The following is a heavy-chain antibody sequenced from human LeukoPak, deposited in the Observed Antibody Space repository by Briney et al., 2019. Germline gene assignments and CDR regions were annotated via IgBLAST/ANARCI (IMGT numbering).Heavy chain of an antibody. J-gene: IGHJ4*02. D-gene: IGHD4-17*01. V-gene: IGHV4-38-2*02. CDR1: GYSISSGYY. CDR3: ARGGLFTVTTGRGTFDY. CDR2: IYRSGST. Sequence: SETLSLTCTVSGYSISSGYYWGWIRQPPGKGLEWIGSIYRSGSTYFNPSLKSRFTISVDTSKNQFSLKLSSVTAADTAVYYCARGGLFTVTTGRGTFDYWGQGTLVTVSS.